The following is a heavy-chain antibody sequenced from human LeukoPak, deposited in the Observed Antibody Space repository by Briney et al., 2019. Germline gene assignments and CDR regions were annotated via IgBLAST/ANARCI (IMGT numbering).Heavy chain of an antibody. V-gene: IGHV3-7*01. CDR1: GFTINDYW. J-gene: IGHJ4*02. D-gene: IGHD3-10*01. CDR2: IKQDGSEK. Sequence: GGSLRLSCAASGFTINDYWMSWVRQVPEKGLEWVANIKQDGSEKYYVDSVKGRFTISRDNAKNSLYLQMNSLRAEDTAVYYCARDLRSGSYYPPDDDYWGQGTLVTVSS. CDR3: ARDLRSGSYYPPDDDY.